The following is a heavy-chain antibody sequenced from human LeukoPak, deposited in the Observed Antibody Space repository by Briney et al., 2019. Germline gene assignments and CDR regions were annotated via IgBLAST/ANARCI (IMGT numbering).Heavy chain of an antibody. J-gene: IGHJ6*02. CDR3: ARWAETGYCSSTSCYARGSGSPYYYYGMDV. CDR1: GGSFSGYY. D-gene: IGHD2-2*01. CDR2: INHSGST. Sequence: SETLSLTCAVYGGSFSGYYWSWIRQPPGKGPEWIGEINHSGSTNYNPSLKSRVTISVDTSKNQFSLKLSSVTAADTAVYYCARWAETGYCSSTSCYARGSGSPYYYYGMDVWGQGTTVTVSS. V-gene: IGHV4-34*01.